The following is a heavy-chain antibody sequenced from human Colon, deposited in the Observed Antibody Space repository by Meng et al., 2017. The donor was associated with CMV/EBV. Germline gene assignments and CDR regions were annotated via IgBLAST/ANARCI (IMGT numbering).Heavy chain of an antibody. V-gene: IGHV3-23*01. D-gene: IGHD3-22*01. CDR1: GFNFSFFW. CDR2: IGGSGGSK. CDR3: AKASDHYYDFYFDS. Sequence: GGSLRLSCVASGFNFSFFWMSWVRQAPGKGLEWVSGIGGSGGSKFNADSVKGRFTISKDNSKNTLYLQMDSLTAEDSAVYYCAKASDHYYDFYFDSWGQGTLVTVSS. J-gene: IGHJ4*02.